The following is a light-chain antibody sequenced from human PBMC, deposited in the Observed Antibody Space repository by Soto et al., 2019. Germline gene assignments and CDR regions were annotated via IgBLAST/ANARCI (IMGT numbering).Light chain of an antibody. CDR1: SSDVGSYNL. Sequence: QSVLTQPASVSGSPGQSITISCTGTSSDVGSYNLVSWYQQHPGKAPKLMISEGNKLPSGVFNRFSGSKSGNTACLTISGLQAEDDADYYCCSYGGSNTYVCGTGTKLTVL. CDR2: EGN. J-gene: IGLJ1*01. CDR3: CSYGGSNTYV. V-gene: IGLV2-23*01.